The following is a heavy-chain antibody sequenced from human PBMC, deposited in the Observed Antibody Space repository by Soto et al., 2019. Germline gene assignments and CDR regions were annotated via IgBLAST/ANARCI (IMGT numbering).Heavy chain of an antibody. Sequence: QVQLVESGGGVVQPGRSLRLSCAASGFTFSSYGMHWVRQAPGKGLEWVAVIWYDGSNKYYADSVKGRFTISRDNSKNTLYLQMNSLRVEDTAVYYCARDGLRSWSAPAGYFQHWGQGTLVTVSS. CDR1: GFTFSSYG. D-gene: IGHD6-13*01. J-gene: IGHJ1*01. CDR3: ARDGLRSWSAPAGYFQH. CDR2: IWYDGSNK. V-gene: IGHV3-33*01.